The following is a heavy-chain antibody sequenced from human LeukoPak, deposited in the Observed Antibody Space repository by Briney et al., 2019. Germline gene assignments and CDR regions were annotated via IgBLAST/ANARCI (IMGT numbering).Heavy chain of an antibody. J-gene: IGHJ4*02. V-gene: IGHV3-23*01. CDR1: GFTFSSYV. CDR2: ISGGGGST. Sequence: GGSLRLSCVASGFTFSSYVMSWVRQAPGKGLEWVSSISGGGGSTYYADSVKGRFTISRDNSKNTLFLQMNSLRAEDTAVYYCAKGNNYGDFYWGQGTLVTVSS. D-gene: IGHD4-17*01. CDR3: AKGNNYGDFY.